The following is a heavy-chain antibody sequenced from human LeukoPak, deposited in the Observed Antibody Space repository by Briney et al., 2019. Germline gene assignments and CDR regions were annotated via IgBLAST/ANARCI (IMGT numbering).Heavy chain of an antibody. CDR3: AGLGYCSSTSCYYFDY. J-gene: IGHJ4*02. V-gene: IGHV1-69*13. CDR2: IIPIFGTA. D-gene: IGHD2-2*01. CDR1: GGTFSSYA. Sequence: SVKVSCKASGGTFSSYAISWVRQAPGQGLEWMGGIIPIFGTANYAQKFQGRVTITADESTSTAYMELSSLRSEDTAVYYCAGLGYCSSTSCYYFDYWGQGTPVTVSS.